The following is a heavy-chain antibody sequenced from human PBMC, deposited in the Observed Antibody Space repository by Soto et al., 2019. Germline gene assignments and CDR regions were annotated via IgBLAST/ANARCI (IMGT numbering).Heavy chain of an antibody. J-gene: IGHJ4*02. V-gene: IGHV1-8*01. CDR1: GYTFTSYD. CDR3: AAEIYSGGNCCHFDY. CDR2: MNPNSGNT. Sequence: ASVKVSCKASGYTFTSYDINWVRQATGQGLEWMGWMNPNSGNTNYVQNFQGRITITRDTSISTAYMELSSLTSEDTAVYYCAAEIYSGGNCCHFDYWGQGTLVTVSS. D-gene: IGHD2-21*02.